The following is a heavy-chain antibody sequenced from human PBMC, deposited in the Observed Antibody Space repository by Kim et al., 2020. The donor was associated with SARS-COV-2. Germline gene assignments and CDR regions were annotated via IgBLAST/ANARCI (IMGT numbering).Heavy chain of an antibody. Sequence: ASVKVSCKASGNTFTDYYIHWLRQAPGRGPEWMGRINPNGGATTYAQNFQGRVAMTRDTSISTVYLDLSALNSNDTAVDFCARDLEGIAATDWGQGTLVTVSS. J-gene: IGHJ4*02. CDR1: GNTFTDYY. D-gene: IGHD6-13*01. CDR3: ARDLEGIAATD. V-gene: IGHV1-2*06. CDR2: INPNGGAT.